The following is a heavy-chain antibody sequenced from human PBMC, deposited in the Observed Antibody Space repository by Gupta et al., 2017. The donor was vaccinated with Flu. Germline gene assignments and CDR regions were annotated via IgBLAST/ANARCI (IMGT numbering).Heavy chain of an antibody. CDR2: ISSSSSYI. D-gene: IGHD4-17*01. V-gene: IGHV3-21*01. CDR3: ARENDYGDYLGAD. CDR1: GFTFSSYS. J-gene: IGHJ4*02. Sequence: EVQLVESGGGLVKPGGSLRLSCAASGFTFSSYSMNWVRQAPGKGLEWVSSISSSSSYIYYADSVKGRFTISRDNAKNSLYLQMNSLRAEDTAVYYCARENDYGDYLGADWGQGTLVTVSS.